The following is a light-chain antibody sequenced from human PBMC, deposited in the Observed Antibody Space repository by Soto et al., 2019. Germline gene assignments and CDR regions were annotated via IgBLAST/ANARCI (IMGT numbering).Light chain of an antibody. CDR2: GTS. V-gene: IGKV3-15*01. CDR3: QHYNNWPPKYT. Sequence: ERLLTQSPATLSVFPGERATLSCRASQSLSGDLAWYQQKPGQAPRLLIYGTSTRATGVPGRFSGSGSGTEFTLTISSLQSEDFAVYYCQHYNNWPPKYTFGQGTKLEIK. CDR1: QSLSGD. J-gene: IGKJ2*01.